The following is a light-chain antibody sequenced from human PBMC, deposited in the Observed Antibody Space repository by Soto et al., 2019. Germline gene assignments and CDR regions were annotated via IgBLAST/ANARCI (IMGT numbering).Light chain of an antibody. J-gene: IGKJ5*01. CDR3: QQYDNLPSIT. CDR2: DAS. V-gene: IGKV1-33*01. CDR1: QDINNY. Sequence: IQMTQSPSSLSASVGDRVTITCRASQDINNYLNWYQQKPGKAPKLLIYDASNLETGVPSRFSGSGSGTDFTFTISSLQPEDIATYYCQQYDNLPSITFGQGTRLEI.